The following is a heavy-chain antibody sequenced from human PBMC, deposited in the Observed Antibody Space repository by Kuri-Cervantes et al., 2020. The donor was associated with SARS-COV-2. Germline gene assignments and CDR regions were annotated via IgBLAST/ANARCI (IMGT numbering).Heavy chain of an antibody. CDR1: GFAVSSNY. Sequence: GESLKISCAASGFAVSSNYMSWVRQAPGKGLEWVSIIYSDGSTYYADSVKGRFTISRDNSKNTLYLQMNNLRAEDTAVYYCARDLVDSSGYSGLGYWGQGTLVTVSS. D-gene: IGHD3-22*01. CDR3: ARDLVDSSGYSGLGY. CDR2: IYSDGST. V-gene: IGHV3-53*01. J-gene: IGHJ4*02.